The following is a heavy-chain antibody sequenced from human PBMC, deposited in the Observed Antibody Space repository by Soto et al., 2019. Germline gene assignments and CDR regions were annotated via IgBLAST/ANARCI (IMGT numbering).Heavy chain of an antibody. CDR2: ISWDGGST. CDR1: GFTFDDYT. CDR3: AKDSRVGATTSCPPDY. Sequence: GGSLRLSCAASGFTFDDYTMHWVRQAPGKGLEWVSLISWDGGSTYYADSVKGRFTISRDNSKNSLYLQMNSLRTEDTALYYCAKDSRVGATTSCPPDYWGQGTLVTVSS. D-gene: IGHD1-26*01. J-gene: IGHJ4*02. V-gene: IGHV3-43*01.